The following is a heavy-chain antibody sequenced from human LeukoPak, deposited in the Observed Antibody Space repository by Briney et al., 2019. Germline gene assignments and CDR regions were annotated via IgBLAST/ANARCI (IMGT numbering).Heavy chain of an antibody. CDR2: INHSGST. J-gene: IGHJ6*02. CDR1: GGSISSYY. V-gene: IGHV4-34*01. Sequence: SETLSLTCTVSGGSISSYYWSWIRQPPGKGLEWIGEINHSGSTNYNPSLKSRVTISVDTSKNQFSLKLSSVTAADTAVYYCARVPAGDTAPRGQRRYYYYGMDVWGRGTTVTVSS. D-gene: IGHD5-18*01. CDR3: ARVPAGDTAPRGQRRYYYYGMDV.